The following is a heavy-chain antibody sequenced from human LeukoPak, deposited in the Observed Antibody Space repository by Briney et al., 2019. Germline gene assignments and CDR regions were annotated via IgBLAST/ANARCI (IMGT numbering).Heavy chain of an antibody. J-gene: IGHJ1*01. CDR3: ARDPSASKGYFQD. V-gene: IGHV4-59*01. Sequence: PSETLSLTCTVSGDSISSYYWTWIRQSPGKGLEWTGYIYDSGITNYNPSLKSRVTISVDTSKDQFSLKLSSVTAADSAVYYCARDPSASKGYFQDWGQGTLVTVSS. CDR1: GDSISSYY. CDR2: IYDSGIT.